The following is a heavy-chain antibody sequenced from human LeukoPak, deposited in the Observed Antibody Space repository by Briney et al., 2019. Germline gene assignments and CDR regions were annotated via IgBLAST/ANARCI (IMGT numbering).Heavy chain of an antibody. V-gene: IGHV3-23*01. CDR1: GFTFSSYA. J-gene: IGHJ4*02. CDR2: ISGSGGST. CDR3: AKGPSGIVVVPGDY. Sequence: PGGSLRLSCAASGFTFSSYAMSWVRQAPGKGLEWVSAISGSGGSTYHADSVRGRFAISRDNSKNTLYLQMNSLRAEDTAVYYCAKGPSGIVVVPGDYWGQGTLVTVSS. D-gene: IGHD2-2*01.